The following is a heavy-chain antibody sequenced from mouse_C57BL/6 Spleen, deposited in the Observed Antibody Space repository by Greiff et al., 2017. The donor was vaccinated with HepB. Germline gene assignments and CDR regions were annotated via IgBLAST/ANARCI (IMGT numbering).Heavy chain of an antibody. Sequence: VKLMESGPELVKPGASVKISCKASGYAFSSSWMNWVKQRPGKGLEWIGRIYPGDGDTNYNGKFKGKATLTADKSSSTAYMQLSSLTSEDSAVYFCARGGWDFAYWGQGTLVTVSA. CDR3: ARGGWDFAY. V-gene: IGHV1-82*01. CDR1: GYAFSSSW. J-gene: IGHJ3*01. D-gene: IGHD4-1*01. CDR2: IYPGDGDT.